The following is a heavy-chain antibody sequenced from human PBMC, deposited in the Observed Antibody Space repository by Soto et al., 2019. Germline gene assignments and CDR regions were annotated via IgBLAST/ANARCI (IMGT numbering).Heavy chain of an antibody. J-gene: IGHJ3*02. D-gene: IGHD2-15*01. CDR2: IYHSGST. V-gene: IGHV4-39*01. CDR3: ARGATYCSGGSCSDAFDI. Sequence: SETLSLTCTVSGGSISSSSYYWGWIRQPPGKGLEWIGSIYHSGSTYYNPSLKSRVTISVDTSKNQFSLKLSSVTAADTAVYYCARGATYCSGGSCSDAFDIWGQGTMVTVSS. CDR1: GGSISSSSYY.